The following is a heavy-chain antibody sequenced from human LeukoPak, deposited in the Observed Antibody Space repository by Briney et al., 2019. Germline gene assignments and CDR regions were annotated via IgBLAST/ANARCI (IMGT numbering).Heavy chain of an antibody. CDR1: GYTFTGYY. Sequence: GASVKVSCKTSGYTFTGYYLHWVRQAPGQGLEWMGWINPNSGGTNYAQKFQGRVTMTRDTSISTAYMELSRLRSDDAAVYYCARDDRRYYDFWSGPDGYYFDYWGQGTLVTVSS. J-gene: IGHJ4*02. CDR2: INPNSGGT. CDR3: ARDDRRYYDFWSGPDGYYFDY. V-gene: IGHV1-2*02. D-gene: IGHD3-3*01.